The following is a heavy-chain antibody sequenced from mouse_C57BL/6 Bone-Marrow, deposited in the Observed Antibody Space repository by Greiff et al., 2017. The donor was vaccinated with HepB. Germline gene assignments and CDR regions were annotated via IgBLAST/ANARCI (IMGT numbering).Heavy chain of an antibody. Sequence: VQLQQSVAELVRPGASVKLSCTASGFNIKNTYMHWVKQRPEQGLEWIGRIDPANGNTKYAPKFQGKATITADTSSNTAYLQLSSLTSEDTAIYYCARRYYGSSSFWYFDVWGTGTTVTVSS. CDR2: IDPANGNT. D-gene: IGHD1-1*01. J-gene: IGHJ1*03. CDR3: ARRYYGSSSFWYFDV. V-gene: IGHV14-3*01. CDR1: GFNIKNTY.